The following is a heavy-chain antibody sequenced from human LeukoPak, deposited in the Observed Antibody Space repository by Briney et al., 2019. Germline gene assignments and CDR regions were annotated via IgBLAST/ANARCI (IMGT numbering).Heavy chain of an antibody. CDR1: GFTVSSNY. D-gene: IGHD3-10*01. CDR3: ARVVIRFGESHYFDY. J-gene: IGHJ4*02. Sequence: GGSLRLSCAASGFTVSSNYMSWVRQAPGKGLEWVSVIYSGGSTYYADSVKGRFTISRDNSKNTLYLQMNSLRAEDTAVYYCARVVIRFGESHYFDYWGQGTLVTVSS. V-gene: IGHV3-53*01. CDR2: IYSGGST.